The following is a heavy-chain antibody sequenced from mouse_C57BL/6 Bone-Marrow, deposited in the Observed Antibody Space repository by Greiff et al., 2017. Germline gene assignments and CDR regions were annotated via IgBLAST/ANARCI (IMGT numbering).Heavy chain of an antibody. D-gene: IGHD1-1*01. J-gene: IGHJ1*03. CDR1: GYTFTSYW. Sequence: QVQLQQPGAELVKPGASVKMSCKASGYTFTSYWITWVKQRPGQGLEWIGDIYPGSGSTSYNEKFKSKATLTVDTSSSTAYMQLSSLTSEDSAVYYCARVYYYGSSYRSRYFDVWGTGTTVTVSS. CDR3: ARVYYYGSSYRSRYFDV. V-gene: IGHV1-55*01. CDR2: IYPGSGST.